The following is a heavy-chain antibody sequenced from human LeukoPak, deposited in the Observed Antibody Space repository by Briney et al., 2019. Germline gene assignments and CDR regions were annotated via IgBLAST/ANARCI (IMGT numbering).Heavy chain of an antibody. V-gene: IGHV3-23*01. D-gene: IGHD1-1*01. CDR2: ISGSGGST. CDR1: GFTFSSYA. J-gene: IGHJ4*02. Sequence: GGSLRLSCAASGFTFSSYAMSRVRQTPGKGLEWVSAISGSGGSTYYTDSVKGRFTISRDNSRNTLFLQMNSLRAEDTAVYYCAKAYRNEYYFDYWGQGTLVTVSS. CDR3: AKAYRNEYYFDY.